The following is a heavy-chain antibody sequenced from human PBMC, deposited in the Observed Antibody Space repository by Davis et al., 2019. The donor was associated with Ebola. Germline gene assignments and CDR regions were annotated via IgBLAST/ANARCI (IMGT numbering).Heavy chain of an antibody. J-gene: IGHJ6*02. CDR1: GGSISSSSYY. D-gene: IGHD6-6*01. V-gene: IGHV4-39*01. Sequence: SETLSLTCTVSGGSISSSSYYWGWIGQPPGKGLEWIGSIYYSGSTYYNLSLKSRVTISVDTSKNQFSLKLSSVTAADTAVYYCARVRSRSSSLRLDYYGMDVWGQGTTVTVSS. CDR3: ARVRSRSSSLRLDYYGMDV. CDR2: IYYSGST.